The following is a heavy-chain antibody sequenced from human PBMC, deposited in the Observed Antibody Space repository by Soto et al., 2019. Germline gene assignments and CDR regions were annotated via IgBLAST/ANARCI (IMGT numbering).Heavy chain of an antibody. V-gene: IGHV3-7*01. CDR3: ARDRTYSYDSSGYYYAFDI. CDR1: GFTFSSYW. CDR2: IKQDGSEK. Sequence: XGSRRLSCAAAGFTFSSYWMSWVRQAPGKGLEWVADIKQDGSEKYYVDSVKGRFTISRDNAKNSLYLQMNSLRAEDTAVYYCARDRTYSYDSSGYYYAFDIWGHGTMVTVSS. D-gene: IGHD3-22*01. J-gene: IGHJ3*02.